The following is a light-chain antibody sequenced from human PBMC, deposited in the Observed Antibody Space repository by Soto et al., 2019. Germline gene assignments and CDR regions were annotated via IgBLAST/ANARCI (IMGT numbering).Light chain of an antibody. CDR1: QTVNRNY. Sequence: EIVLTQSPGTLALSLGDGATLSCRANQTVNRNYLAWYHQKPGQPPRLLIYGVSNRATGVPDRFSGGGSGTEFTLTIVSLEPDDFGTYYCQQYIDSPRTFGQGTRVEVK. CDR2: GVS. V-gene: IGKV3-20*01. CDR3: QQYIDSPRT. J-gene: IGKJ1*01.